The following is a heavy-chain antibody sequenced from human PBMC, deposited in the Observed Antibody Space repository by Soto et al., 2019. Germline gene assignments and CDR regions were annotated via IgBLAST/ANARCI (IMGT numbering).Heavy chain of an antibody. CDR2: ISSGVERT. V-gene: IGHV3-23*01. Sequence: EVQLLESGGGLVQPGGSLRLSCAASGFTFRSYGMSWVRQAPGKGLEWVSGISSGVERTYSADSVKGRFTISRDNSKETLYLQMNNLSAEDTAIYYCARVATSGHGYYKIGGWLDPWGQGTLVTVSP. CDR3: ARVATSGHGYYKIGGWLDP. CDR1: GFTFRSYG. D-gene: IGHD3-9*01. J-gene: IGHJ5*02.